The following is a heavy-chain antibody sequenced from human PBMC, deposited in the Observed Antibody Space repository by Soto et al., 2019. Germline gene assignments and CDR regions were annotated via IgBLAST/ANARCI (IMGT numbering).Heavy chain of an antibody. CDR1: GFTFSSYG. J-gene: IGHJ6*02. V-gene: IGHV3-30*18. Sequence: GGSMRLSCAAAGFTFSSYGMHWVRQAPGKGLEWVAVISYDGSNKYYADSVKGRFTISRDNSKNTLYLQMNSLRAEDTAVYYCAKGHYDFWSGYYTFDYYYYYGMDVWGQGTTVTVSS. CDR2: ISYDGSNK. D-gene: IGHD3-3*01. CDR3: AKGHYDFWSGYYTFDYYYYYGMDV.